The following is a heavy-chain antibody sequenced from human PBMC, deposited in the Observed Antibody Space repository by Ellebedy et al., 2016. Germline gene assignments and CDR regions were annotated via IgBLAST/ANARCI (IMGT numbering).Heavy chain of an antibody. CDR2: IHYGGTT. D-gene: IGHD3-10*01. Sequence: SETLSLTXTVSGVSISSSSCYWGWVRQPPGKGLECIGSIHYGGTTYYNPSLKSRVTMSIDTSKNQLSLRLTSVTAADTAVYFCARVLRQRYNNAIRKSSYYYYAMDVWGQGTTVTVSS. V-gene: IGHV4-39*01. CDR3: ARVLRQRYNNAIRKSSYYYYAMDV. J-gene: IGHJ6*01. CDR1: GVSISSSSCY.